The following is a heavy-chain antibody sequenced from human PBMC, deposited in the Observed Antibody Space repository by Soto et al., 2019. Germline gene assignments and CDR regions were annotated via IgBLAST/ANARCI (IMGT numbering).Heavy chain of an antibody. J-gene: IGHJ3*02. CDR1: GFTFSSYS. CDR3: ARGSGYYYNNAFDI. D-gene: IGHD3-22*01. CDR2: ISSSSSTI. Sequence: EVQLVESGGGLVQPGGSLRLSCAASGFTFSSYSLNWVRQAPGKGLEWVSYISSSSSTIYYADSVKGRFTISRDNAKNSLYLQMNSLRDEDTAVHYCARGSGYYYNNAFDIWGQGTMVTVSS. V-gene: IGHV3-48*02.